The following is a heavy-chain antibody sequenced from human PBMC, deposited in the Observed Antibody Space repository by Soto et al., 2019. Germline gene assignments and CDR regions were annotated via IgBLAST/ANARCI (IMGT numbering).Heavy chain of an antibody. CDR2: IIPIFGTA. Sequence: SVKVSCKASGGTFSSYAISWVRQAPGQGLEWMGGIIPIFGTANYAQKFQGRVTITADESTSTAYMELSSLRSEDTAVYYCARGRAAAGTYYYYGMDVWGQGTTVTV. CDR1: GGTFSSYA. J-gene: IGHJ6*02. D-gene: IGHD6-13*01. CDR3: ARGRAAAGTYYYYGMDV. V-gene: IGHV1-69*13.